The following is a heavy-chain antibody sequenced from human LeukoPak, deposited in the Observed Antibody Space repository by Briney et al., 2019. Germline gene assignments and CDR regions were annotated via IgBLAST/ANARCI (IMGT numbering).Heavy chain of an antibody. CDR2: ISSSGSTI. J-gene: IGHJ6*04. CDR1: GFSFGDYA. D-gene: IGHD3-10*02. V-gene: IGHV3-48*03. CDR3: AELGITMIGGV. Sequence: GGSLRLSCTASGFSFGDYAMSWVRQAPGKGLEWVSYISSSGSTIYYADSVKGRFTISRDNAKNSLYLQMNSLRAEDTAVYYCAELGITMIGGVWGKGTTVTISS.